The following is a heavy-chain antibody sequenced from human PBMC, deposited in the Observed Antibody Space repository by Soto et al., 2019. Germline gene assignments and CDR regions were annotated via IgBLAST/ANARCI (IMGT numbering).Heavy chain of an antibody. Sequence: PSETLSLTCTVSGGSISSYYWSWIRQPPGKGLEWIGYIYYSGSTNYNPSLKSRVTISVDTSKNQFSLKLSSVTAADTAVYYCARSGKLPLDYWGQGTLVTVSS. J-gene: IGHJ4*02. CDR3: ARSGKLPLDY. CDR1: GGSISSYY. D-gene: IGHD6-6*01. CDR2: IYYSGST. V-gene: IGHV4-59*01.